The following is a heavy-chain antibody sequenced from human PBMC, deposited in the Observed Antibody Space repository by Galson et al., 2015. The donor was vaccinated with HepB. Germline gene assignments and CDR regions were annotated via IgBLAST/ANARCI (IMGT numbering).Heavy chain of an antibody. CDR1: GFTFSGYS. D-gene: IGHD2-2*02. CDR2: VSDRSTYI. CDR3: AIEIVVLPAAIVRRSNWFDP. J-gene: IGHJ5*02. Sequence: SLRLSCAASGFTFSGYSMNWVRQAPGKGLEWVSSVSDRSTYIFYADSVKGRFTISRDDAKKSLYLQMNSLRVEDTAVYYCAIEIVVLPAAIVRRSNWFDPWGQGTLVTVSS. V-gene: IGHV3-21*01.